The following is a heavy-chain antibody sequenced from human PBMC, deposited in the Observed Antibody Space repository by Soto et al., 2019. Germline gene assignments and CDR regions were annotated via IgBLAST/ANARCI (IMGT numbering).Heavy chain of an antibody. J-gene: IGHJ4*01. V-gene: IGHV3-30*18. Sequence: GIRRISQTKSKGLEWVAVISYDGSNKYYADSVKGRFTISRDNSKNTLYLQMNSLRAEDTAVYYCAKDHPTGSYSQHYFDYWCHGTPVTVSS. CDR3: AKDHPTGSYSQHYFDY. CDR1: G. D-gene: IGHD3-10*01. CDR2: ISYDGSNK.